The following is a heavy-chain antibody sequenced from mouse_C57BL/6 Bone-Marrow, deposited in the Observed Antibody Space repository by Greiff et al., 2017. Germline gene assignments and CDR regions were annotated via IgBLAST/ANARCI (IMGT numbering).Heavy chain of an antibody. CDR3: ARVAYCYEGYYAMDY. CDR2: IWTGGGT. J-gene: IGHJ4*01. Sequence: VKVVESGPGLVAPSQSLSITCTVSGFSLTSYAISWVRQPPGKGLEWLGVIWTGGGTNYNSARKSRLSISKDNSKSQVFLKMNSLQTDEAARYYCARVAYCYEGYYAMDYWGQGTSITVSS. CDR1: GFSLTSYA. D-gene: IGHD2-12*01. V-gene: IGHV2-9-1*01.